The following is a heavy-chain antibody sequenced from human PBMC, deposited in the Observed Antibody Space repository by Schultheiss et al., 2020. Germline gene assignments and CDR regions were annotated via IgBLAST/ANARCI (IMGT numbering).Heavy chain of an antibody. Sequence: SETLSLTCAVSGDSITSYYWSWIRQSPGKGLEWIGFKHFSGSSFYNPSLKSRVTLSVDRPKNQFSLNLNSVTAADTAVYYCARHLNLDDLLDSFDIWGQGTMVTVSS. J-gene: IGHJ3*02. V-gene: IGHV4-59*08. D-gene: IGHD3-3*01. CDR2: KHFSGSS. CDR1: GDSITSYY. CDR3: ARHLNLDDLLDSFDI.